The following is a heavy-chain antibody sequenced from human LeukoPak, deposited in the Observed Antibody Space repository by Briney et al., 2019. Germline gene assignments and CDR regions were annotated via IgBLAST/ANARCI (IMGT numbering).Heavy chain of an antibody. D-gene: IGHD3-10*01. J-gene: IGHJ3*02. CDR1: GYTFSGNY. Sequence: ASVKVSFKASGYTFSGNYMHWVRQAPGQGLEWMGWINPNSGGTNYAQKFQGRVTMTRDTSISTAYMELSRLTSDDTAVYYCARDPPIGGADVFDIWGQGTMVTVSS. CDR3: ARDPPIGGADVFDI. V-gene: IGHV1-2*02. CDR2: INPNSGGT.